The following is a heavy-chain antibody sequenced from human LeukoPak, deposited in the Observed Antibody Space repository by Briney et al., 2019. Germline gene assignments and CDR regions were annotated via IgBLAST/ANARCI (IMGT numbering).Heavy chain of an antibody. CDR3: ARRPDSGSYYVDY. CDR2: ISDNGVST. J-gene: IGHJ4*02. V-gene: IGHV3-64*01. CDR1: GFTFSSYA. D-gene: IGHD1-26*01. Sequence: GGSLRLSCAASGFTFSSYAMHWVSQAPGKGLEYVSAISDNGVSTDYANSVKGRFTIPRDNSKNTLYLQMGSLRAEDMAVYYCARRPDSGSYYVDYWGQGTLVTVSS.